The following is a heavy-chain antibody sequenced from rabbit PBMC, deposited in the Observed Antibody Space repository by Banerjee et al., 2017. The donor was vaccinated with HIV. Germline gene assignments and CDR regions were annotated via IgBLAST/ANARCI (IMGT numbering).Heavy chain of an antibody. J-gene: IGHJ4*01. V-gene: IGHV1S47*01. CDR2: IDPVFGST. Sequence: QEQLVESGGGLVQPGGSLKLSCKVSGFIFSSYGMSWVRQAPGKGLEWIGYIDPVFGSTYYASWVNGRFTISSHNAQNTLYLQLNSLTAADTATYFCTRNFNLWGPGTLVTVS. CDR3: TRNFNL. CDR1: GFIFSSYG.